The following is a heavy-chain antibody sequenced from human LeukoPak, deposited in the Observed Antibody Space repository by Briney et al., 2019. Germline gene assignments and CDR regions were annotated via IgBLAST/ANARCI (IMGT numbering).Heavy chain of an antibody. CDR1: GYTFTSYG. V-gene: IGHV1-18*01. J-gene: IGHJ6*02. CDR2: ISAYNGNT. D-gene: IGHD2-2*01. Sequence: ASVKVSCKASGYTFTSYGISWVRQAPGQGLEWMGWISAYNGNTNYAQKLQGRVTMTTDTSTSTAYMELRSLRSDDTAVHYCATSLYCSSTSCYPYYYYGMDVWGQGTTVTVS. CDR3: ATSLYCSSTSCYPYYYYGMDV.